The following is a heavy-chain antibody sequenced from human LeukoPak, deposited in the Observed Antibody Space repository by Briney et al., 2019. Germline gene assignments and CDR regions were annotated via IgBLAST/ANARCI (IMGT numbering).Heavy chain of an antibody. CDR3: ARESMVRGVIKSYYYYYMDV. J-gene: IGHJ6*03. V-gene: IGHV1-69*13. CDR1: GGTFSSYA. CDR2: IIPIFGTA. D-gene: IGHD3-10*01. Sequence: GASVKVSCKASGGTFSSYAISWVRQAPGQGLEWMGGIIPIFGTANYAQKFQGRVTITADESTSTAYMELSSLRSEDTAVYYCARESMVRGVIKSYYYYYMDVWGKGTTVTISS.